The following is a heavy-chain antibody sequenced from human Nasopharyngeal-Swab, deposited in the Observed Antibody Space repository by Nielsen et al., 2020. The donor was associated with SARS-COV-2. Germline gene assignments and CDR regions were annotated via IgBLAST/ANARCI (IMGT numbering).Heavy chain of an antibody. V-gene: IGHV3-30*04. CDR2: ISYDGSNK. CDR3: ASRPPH. Sequence: GGSLRLSCAASGFTFSGYAMHWVRQAPGKGLEWVAVISYDGSNKYYADSVKGRFTISRDNSKNTLYLQMNSLRAEDTAVYYCASRPPHWGQGTLVTVSS. J-gene: IGHJ4*02. CDR1: GFTFSGYA.